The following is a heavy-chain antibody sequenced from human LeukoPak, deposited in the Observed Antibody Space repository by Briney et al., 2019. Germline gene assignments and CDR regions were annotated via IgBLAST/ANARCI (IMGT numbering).Heavy chain of an antibody. J-gene: IGHJ4*02. CDR3: VKDLGLAAAGTTTTQIDY. CDR1: GFTFSSYA. Sequence: PGGSLRLSCSASGFTFSSYAMHWVRQAPGKGLEYVSAISSNGGSTYYADSVKGRFTISRDNSKNTLYLQMSSLRAEDTAVYYCVKDLGLAAAGTTTTQIDYWGQGTLVTVS. D-gene: IGHD6-13*01. CDR2: ISSNGGST. V-gene: IGHV3-64D*06.